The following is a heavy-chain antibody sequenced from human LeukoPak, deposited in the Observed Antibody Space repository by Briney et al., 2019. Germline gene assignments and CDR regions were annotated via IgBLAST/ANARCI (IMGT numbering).Heavy chain of an antibody. Sequence: GGSLRLSCTASGFTFGDYTMSWIRQAPGKGLEWVGFIRSKAYGETADYAASVKGRFTISRDDSKAIAYLQMNSLKTEDTAVYHCTRDRGAYNLYDYWGQGTLVTVSS. V-gene: IGHV3-49*03. CDR2: IRSKAYGETA. CDR1: GFTFGDYT. D-gene: IGHD1-1*01. J-gene: IGHJ4*02. CDR3: TRDRGAYNLYDY.